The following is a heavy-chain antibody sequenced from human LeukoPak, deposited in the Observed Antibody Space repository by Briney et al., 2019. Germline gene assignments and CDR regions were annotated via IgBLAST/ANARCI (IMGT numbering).Heavy chain of an antibody. Sequence: ASVKVSCKASGYTFTSYDINWVRQATGQGLEWMGWMNPNSGNTGYAQKFQGRVTMTRNTSISTAYMELSSLRSEDTAVYYCARGLLYCSSTSCYPVNYWGQGTLVTVSS. J-gene: IGHJ4*02. D-gene: IGHD2-2*01. CDR1: GYTFTSYD. V-gene: IGHV1-8*01. CDR3: ARGLLYCSSTSCYPVNY. CDR2: MNPNSGNT.